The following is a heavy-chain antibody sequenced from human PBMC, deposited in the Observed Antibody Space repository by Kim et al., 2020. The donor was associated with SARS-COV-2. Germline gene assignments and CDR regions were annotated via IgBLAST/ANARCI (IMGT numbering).Heavy chain of an antibody. CDR1: GFTFSNAW. J-gene: IGHJ4*02. Sequence: GGSLRLSCAASGFTFSNAWMSWVRQAPGKGLEWVGRIKSKTEGGTTDYAAPVKGRFTISRDDSKNTLYLQMNSLKTEDTAVYYCTTRGGYWGQGTLVTVSS. CDR2: IKSKTEGGTT. CDR3: TTRGGY. V-gene: IGHV3-15*01. D-gene: IGHD3-10*01.